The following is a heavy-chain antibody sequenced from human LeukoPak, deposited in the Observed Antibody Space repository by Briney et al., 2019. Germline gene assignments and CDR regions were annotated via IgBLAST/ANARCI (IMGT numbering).Heavy chain of an antibody. D-gene: IGHD6-19*01. J-gene: IGHJ4*02. Sequence: SVKVSCKASGFTFTSSAMQWVRQARGQRLEWIGWIVVGSGNTNYAQKFQEGVTITRDMSTSTAYMELSSLRSEDTAVYYCAAVPTRYSSGWYVPWTDYWGQGTLVTVSS. CDR1: GFTFTSSA. CDR3: AAVPTRYSSGWYVPWTDY. CDR2: IVVGSGNT. V-gene: IGHV1-58*02.